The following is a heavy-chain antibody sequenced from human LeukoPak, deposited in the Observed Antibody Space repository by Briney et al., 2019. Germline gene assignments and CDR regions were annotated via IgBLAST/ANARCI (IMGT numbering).Heavy chain of an antibody. D-gene: IGHD1-14*01. V-gene: IGHV4/OR15-8*01. CDR1: GASIASHSW. J-gene: IGHJ4*01. Sequence: SETQSLTCAVSGASIASHSWWSWVRQPPGKGLEWIGEVYHSGGANYKPSLKSRVTISVDTSRNHFSLKLTSVTAADTAVYFCAYNRNFALDNWGQGTLVTVSS. CDR3: AYNRNFALDN. CDR2: VYHSGGA.